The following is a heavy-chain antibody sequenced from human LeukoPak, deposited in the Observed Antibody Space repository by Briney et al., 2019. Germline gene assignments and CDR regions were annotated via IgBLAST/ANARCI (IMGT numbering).Heavy chain of an antibody. J-gene: IGHJ5*02. Sequence: SETLSLTCTVSGYSISSYYWNWIRQPPGKGLEWIGNIYYTGSTKYNPSLKSRVTMSVDMSKQQVSLNLTSVTAIDTAIYYCARSESSGYYEWFDPWGQGTPVTVSS. CDR2: IYYTGST. CDR3: ARSESSGYYEWFDP. V-gene: IGHV4-59*08. CDR1: GYSISSYY. D-gene: IGHD3-22*01.